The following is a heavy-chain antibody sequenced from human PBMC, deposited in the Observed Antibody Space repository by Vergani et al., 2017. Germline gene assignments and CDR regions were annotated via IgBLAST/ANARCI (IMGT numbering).Heavy chain of an antibody. V-gene: IGHV3-30*02. CDR2: IQFDGNNQ. CDR3: AKHFRGWCIDY. D-gene: IGHD4/OR15-4a*01. Sequence: QVQLVESGGGVVQRGGSLRLSRATSGFTFSKYGLQGIRQGPGKGLEFVAFIQFDGNNQYYADSVKGRFTLSRDFSKNTLYRQMNSLRADDTATYYCAKHFRGWCIDYWGQGTQVIVSS. J-gene: IGHJ4*02. CDR1: GFTFSKYG.